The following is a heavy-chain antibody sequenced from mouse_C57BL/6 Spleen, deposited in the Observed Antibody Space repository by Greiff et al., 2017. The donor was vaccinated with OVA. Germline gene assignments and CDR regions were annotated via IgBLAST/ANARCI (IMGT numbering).Heavy chain of an antibody. Sequence: QVQLKESGPELVKPGASVKLSCKASGYTFTSYDINWVKQRPGQGLEWIGWIYPRDGSTKYNEKFKGKATLTVDTSSSTAYMELHSLTSEDSAVYFCARRSKVEGFDYWGQGTTLTVSS. D-gene: IGHD1-1*01. CDR1: GYTFTSYD. J-gene: IGHJ2*01. CDR2: IYPRDGST. V-gene: IGHV1-85*01. CDR3: ARRSKVEGFDY.